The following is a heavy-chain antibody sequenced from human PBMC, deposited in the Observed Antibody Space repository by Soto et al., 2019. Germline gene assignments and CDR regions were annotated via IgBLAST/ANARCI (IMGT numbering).Heavy chain of an antibody. J-gene: IGHJ3*02. Sequence: PGGSLRLSCAASGFTFSSYILNWVRQAPGKGLEWVSSISSGSSYIYYADSVKGRFTISRENAKNSLYLQMISLRADDTAVYYCARDGGDDAFDIWGQGTMVTV. CDR3: ARDGGDDAFDI. CDR1: GFTFSSYI. CDR2: ISSGSSYI. V-gene: IGHV3-21*01. D-gene: IGHD2-15*01.